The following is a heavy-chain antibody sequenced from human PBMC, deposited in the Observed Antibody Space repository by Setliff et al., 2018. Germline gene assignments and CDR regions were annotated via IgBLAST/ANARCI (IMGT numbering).Heavy chain of an antibody. CDR3: ARLVVYAIQNYFDY. V-gene: IGHV4-59*08. Sequence: PSETLSLTCTVSGGSISSYYWSWIRQPPGKGLEWIGYIYNSGSTNYNPSLKSRVTISVDTSKNQFSLKLSSVTAADTAVYYCARLVVYAIQNYFDYWGQGTLVTVSS. CDR2: IYNSGST. D-gene: IGHD2-8*02. J-gene: IGHJ4*02. CDR1: GGSISSYY.